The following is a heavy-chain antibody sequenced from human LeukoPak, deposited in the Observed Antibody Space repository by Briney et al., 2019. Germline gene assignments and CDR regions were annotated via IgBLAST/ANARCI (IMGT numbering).Heavy chain of an antibody. V-gene: IGHV3-7*01. CDR3: ARDRVGDSDAFDV. D-gene: IGHD2-21*01. J-gene: IGHJ3*01. Sequence: GRSLRLSCAASGYRFSNNWMSWVRQAPGKVLEWVANIKQDGSEKYYVDSVKGRFTISRDNAKSSLYLQMSSLRAEDTAIYYCARDRVGDSDAFDVWGQGTVVTVSS. CDR1: GYRFSNNW. CDR2: IKQDGSEK.